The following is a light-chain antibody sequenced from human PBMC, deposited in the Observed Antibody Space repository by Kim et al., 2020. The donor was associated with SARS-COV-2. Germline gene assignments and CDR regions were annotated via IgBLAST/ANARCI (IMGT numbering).Light chain of an antibody. CDR1: NNNVGNQG. Sequence: QTATLTCTGNNNNVGNQGAAWLQQHQGHPPKPLSYRTNNRPSGISERFSASRSGNTASLTITGLQPEDEADYYCSSWDSSLSAWLFGGGTKLTVL. J-gene: IGLJ2*01. V-gene: IGLV10-54*01. CDR3: SSWDSSLSAWL. CDR2: RTN.